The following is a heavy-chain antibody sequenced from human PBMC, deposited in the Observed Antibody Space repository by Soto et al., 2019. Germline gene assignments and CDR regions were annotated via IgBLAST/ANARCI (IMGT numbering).Heavy chain of an antibody. CDR2: IDDGGIT. J-gene: IGHJ3*02. CDR3: DSYTDSDAFDI. V-gene: IGHV4-39*01. CDR1: GDSISNTSHY. D-gene: IGHD5-18*01. Sequence: PSETLSLTCTVSGDSISNTSHYWGWIRQPPGKGLEWIGSIDDGGITYYNPSLKSRVTISVDTSKNQFSLKLSSVTAADTAVYYCDSYTDSDAFDIWGQGTMVTVSS.